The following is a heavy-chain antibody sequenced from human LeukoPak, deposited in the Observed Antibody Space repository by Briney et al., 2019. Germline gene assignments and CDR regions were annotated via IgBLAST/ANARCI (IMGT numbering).Heavy chain of an antibody. CDR2: INTNTGNP. D-gene: IGHD6-13*01. CDR1: GYTFTSHD. Sequence: ASVKVSCKASGYTFTSHDINWVRQATGQGLEWMGWINTNTGNPTYAQGFTGRFVFSLDTSVSTAYLQISSLKAEDTAVYYCARDSYSSSWYSEFDYWGQGTLVTVSS. J-gene: IGHJ4*02. CDR3: ARDSYSSSWYSEFDY. V-gene: IGHV7-4-1*02.